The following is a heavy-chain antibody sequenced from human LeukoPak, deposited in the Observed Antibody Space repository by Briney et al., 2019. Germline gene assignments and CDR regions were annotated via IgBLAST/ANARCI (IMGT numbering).Heavy chain of an antibody. D-gene: IGHD5-24*01. CDR1: GFTFSSYE. V-gene: IGHV3-48*03. J-gene: IGHJ6*03. CDR2: ISSSGTTT. CDR3: ARVEMATIAYYYYYYMDV. Sequence: GGSLRLPCAASGFTFSSYEMNWVRQAAGKGLEWVSYISSSGTTTYYAASVKGRFTISRDNAKNSLYLQMNSLRAEDTAVYYCARVEMATIAYYYYYYMDVWGKGTTVTISS.